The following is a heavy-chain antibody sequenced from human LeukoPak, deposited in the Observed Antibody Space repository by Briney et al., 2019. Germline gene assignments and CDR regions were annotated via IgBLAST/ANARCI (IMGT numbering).Heavy chain of an antibody. Sequence: GGSLRLSCAASGFTFSGSAMHWVRQASGKGLEWVGRIRSKANSYATAYAASVKGRFTISRDDSKNTAYLQMNSLKTEDTAVYYCARVGPQRYCTNGVCLWDYYYYYMDVWGKGTTVTVSS. CDR2: IRSKANSYAT. V-gene: IGHV3-73*01. CDR3: ARVGPQRYCTNGVCLWDYYYYYMDV. J-gene: IGHJ6*03. D-gene: IGHD2-8*01. CDR1: GFTFSGSA.